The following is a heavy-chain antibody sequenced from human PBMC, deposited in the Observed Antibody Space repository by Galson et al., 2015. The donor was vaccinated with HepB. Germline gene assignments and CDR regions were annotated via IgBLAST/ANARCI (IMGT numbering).Heavy chain of an antibody. CDR3: VRMDGSDYLVGSGFSF. CDR1: GFSLNTTGVG. Sequence: PALVKPTQTLTLTCTFSGFSLNTTGVGVGWVRQPPAKALEWLALIYWDDDKRYSPSLKRRLTITKDTSKNQVVLRVTYMDPVDTATYYCVRMDGSDYLVGSGFSFWGQGILVTVSS. CDR2: IYWDDDK. J-gene: IGHJ4*02. V-gene: IGHV2-5*02. D-gene: IGHD3-10*02.